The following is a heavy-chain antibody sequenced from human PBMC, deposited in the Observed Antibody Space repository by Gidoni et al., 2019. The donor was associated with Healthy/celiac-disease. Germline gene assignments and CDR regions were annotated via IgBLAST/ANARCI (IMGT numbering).Heavy chain of an antibody. CDR3: ARDSDPYSGYDGYYYYGMDV. D-gene: IGHD5-12*01. V-gene: IGHV3-33*01. CDR2: IWYDGSNK. Sequence: QVQLVESGGGVVQPGRSLRLSCAASGFNFSSYGMHWVRQAPGKGLEWVAVIWYDGSNKYYADSVKGRFTISRDNSKNTLYLQMNSLRAEDTAVYYCARDSDPYSGYDGYYYYGMDVWGQGTTVTVSS. CDR1: GFNFSSYG. J-gene: IGHJ6*02.